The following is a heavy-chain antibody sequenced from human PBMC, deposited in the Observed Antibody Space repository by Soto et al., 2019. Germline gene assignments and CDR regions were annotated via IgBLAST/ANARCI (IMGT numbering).Heavy chain of an antibody. V-gene: IGHV1-3*01. D-gene: IGHD1-7*01. Sequence: ASVKVSCKASGYTFTSYAMHWVRQAPGQRLEWMGWINAGNGNTKYSQKFQGRVTITRDTSASTAYMELSSLRSEDTAVYYCARYSWNYWHDYYYGMDVWGQGTTVTVSS. J-gene: IGHJ6*02. CDR2: INAGNGNT. CDR1: GYTFTSYA. CDR3: ARYSWNYWHDYYYGMDV.